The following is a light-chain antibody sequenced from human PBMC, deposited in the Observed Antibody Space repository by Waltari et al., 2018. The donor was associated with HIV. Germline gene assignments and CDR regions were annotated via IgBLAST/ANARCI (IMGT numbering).Light chain of an antibody. CDR1: ALPKQY. V-gene: IGLV3-25*03. CDR3: QSADSSGTYV. CDR2: KDS. J-gene: IGLJ1*01. Sequence: SSELTQPPSVSVSPGQTARITCSGDALPKQYAYWYQQKPGQAPGLVIYKDSERPSGIPERFSGSSSGTTVTLTISGVQAEDEADYYCQSADSSGTYVFGTGTKVTVL.